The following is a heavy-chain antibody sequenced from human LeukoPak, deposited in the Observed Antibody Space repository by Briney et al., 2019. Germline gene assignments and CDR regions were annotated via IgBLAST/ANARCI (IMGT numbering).Heavy chain of an antibody. CDR1: GFTSSSYW. Sequence: GGSLRLSCAASGFTSSSYWMHWVRQAPGKGLVWVSRINNDGSRTTYADSVKGRFTISRDNAKNTLYLQMNSLRAEDTAVYYCARGGFPVHYYYIDVWGKGTTVTISS. CDR2: INNDGSRT. J-gene: IGHJ6*03. CDR3: ARGGFPVHYYYIDV. V-gene: IGHV3-74*01. D-gene: IGHD5-12*01.